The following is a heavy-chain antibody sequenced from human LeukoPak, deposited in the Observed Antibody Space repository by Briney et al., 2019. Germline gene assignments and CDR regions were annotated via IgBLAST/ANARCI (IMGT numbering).Heavy chain of an antibody. CDR1: GGTFSSYA. CDR2: IIPIFGTA. CDR3: ARVGHNWNGVNWFDP. V-gene: IGHV1-69*05. D-gene: IGHD1-20*01. Sequence: VASVKVSCKASGGTFSSYAISWVRQAPGQGLEWMGGIIPIFGTANYAQKFQGRVTITTDESTSTAYMELSSLRSEDTAVYYCARVGHNWNGVNWFDPWGQGTLVTVSS. J-gene: IGHJ5*02.